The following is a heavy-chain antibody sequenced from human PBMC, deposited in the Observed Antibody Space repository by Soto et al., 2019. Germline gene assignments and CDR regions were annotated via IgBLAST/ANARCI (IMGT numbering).Heavy chain of an antibody. J-gene: IGHJ6*02. CDR3: ARDQSSRGWYYYGMDV. V-gene: IGHV4-38-2*02. Sequence: SETLSLTCAVSGYSISSAYYWGWIRQPPGKGLEWIGSIYHSGSTYYNPSLKSRVTISVDTSKNQFSLKLSSVTAADTAVYYCARDQSSRGWYYYGMDVWGQGTTVTVSS. CDR1: GYSISSAYY. D-gene: IGHD5-12*01. CDR2: IYHSGST.